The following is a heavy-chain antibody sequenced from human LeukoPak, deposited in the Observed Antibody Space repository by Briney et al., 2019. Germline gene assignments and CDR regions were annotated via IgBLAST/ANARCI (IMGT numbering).Heavy chain of an antibody. V-gene: IGHV5-51*01. D-gene: IGHD1-26*01. CDR3: ARRGLSLPNGAFDI. CDR1: GNSFSNYW. Sequence: GESLKISCKGSGNSFSNYWIGWVRHLPGRGLEWMGIIYPGDSDTRYSPSFQGQVTISADKSISTAYLQWSSLKASDTAMYYCARRGLSLPNGAFDIWGQGTMVTVSS. CDR2: IYPGDSDT. J-gene: IGHJ3*02.